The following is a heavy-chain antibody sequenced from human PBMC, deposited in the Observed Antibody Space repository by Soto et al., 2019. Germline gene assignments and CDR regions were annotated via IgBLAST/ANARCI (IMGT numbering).Heavy chain of an antibody. CDR1: GGTFSSYA. D-gene: IGHD1-1*01. Sequence: QVQLVQSGAEVKKPGSSVKVSCKASGGTFSSYAISWVRQAPGQGLEWMGGIIPIFGTANYAQKFQGRVTITADKSTSTAYMERSSLRSDDTAVYYCAMPSGWPQNNPRYYYGMDVWGQGTTVTVSS. CDR3: AMPSGWPQNNPRYYYGMDV. CDR2: IIPIFGTA. V-gene: IGHV1-69*06. J-gene: IGHJ6*02.